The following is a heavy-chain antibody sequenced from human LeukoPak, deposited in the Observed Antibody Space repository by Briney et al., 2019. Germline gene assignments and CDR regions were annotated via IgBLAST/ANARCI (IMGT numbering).Heavy chain of an antibody. J-gene: IGHJ5*02. D-gene: IGHD2-2*01. CDR2: INPSGGST. CDR3: AWEIVVVPSAMGFDP. CDR1: GYSFTTYY. V-gene: IGHV1-46*01. Sequence: ASVKVSCKASGYSFTTYYIHCVRQAPGQGLEWMGVINPSGGSTSFAQKFQARLTMTRDTSTSTVYMELSGLSSEDTAVYYCAWEIVVVPSAMGFDPWGQGTLVTVSS.